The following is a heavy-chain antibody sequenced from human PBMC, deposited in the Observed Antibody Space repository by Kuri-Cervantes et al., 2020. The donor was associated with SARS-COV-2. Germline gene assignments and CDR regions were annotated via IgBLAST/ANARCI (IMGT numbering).Heavy chain of an antibody. CDR2: ISYDGSNK. CDR1: GFTFSSYA. J-gene: IGHJ1*01. V-gene: IGHV3-30*04. D-gene: IGHD6-13*01. CDR3: ATSFPRGSLEYFQH. Sequence: GGSLRLSCAASGFTFSSYAMHWVRQAPGKGLEWVAVISYDGSNKYYADSVKGRFTISRDNSKNTLYLQMNSLRAEDTAVYYCATSFPRGSLEYFQHWGQGTLVTVSS.